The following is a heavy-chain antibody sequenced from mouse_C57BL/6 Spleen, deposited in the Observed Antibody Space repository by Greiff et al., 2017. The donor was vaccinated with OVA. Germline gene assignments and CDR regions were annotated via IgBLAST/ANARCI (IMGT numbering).Heavy chain of an antibody. D-gene: IGHD2-1*01. Sequence: VQLQQSGPELVKPGASVKLSCKASGYSFTGYYMNWVKQSPEQSLEWIGEINPSTGGTTYNQKFKAKATLTVDKSSSTAYMQLKSLTSEDSAVYYWARGYYGNEDAMDYWGQGTSVTVSS. CDR3: ARGYYGNEDAMDY. CDR2: INPSTGGT. CDR1: GYSFTGYY. V-gene: IGHV1-42*01. J-gene: IGHJ4*01.